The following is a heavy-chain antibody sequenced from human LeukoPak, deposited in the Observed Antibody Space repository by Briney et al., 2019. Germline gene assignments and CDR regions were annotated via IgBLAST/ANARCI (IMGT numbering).Heavy chain of an antibody. Sequence: ASVKVSCKASGYTFTSYGISWVRQAPGQGLEWMGWISAYNGNTNYAQKLQGRVTMTTDTSTSTAYMELRSLRSDDTAVYYCARGSYYYASSGYYFVWFDPWGQGTLVAVSS. J-gene: IGHJ5*02. D-gene: IGHD3-22*01. CDR3: ARGSYYYASSGYYFVWFDP. CDR2: ISAYNGNT. V-gene: IGHV1-18*01. CDR1: GYTFTSYG.